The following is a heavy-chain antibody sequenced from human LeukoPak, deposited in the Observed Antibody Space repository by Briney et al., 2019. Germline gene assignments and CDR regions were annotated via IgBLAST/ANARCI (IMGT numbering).Heavy chain of an antibody. CDR3: ARDLPSITMVRGVIYFDY. CDR1: GFTFSSYE. CDR2: ISSSVSTI. D-gene: IGHD3-10*01. Sequence: PGGSLRLSCAASGFTFSSYEMNWVRQDPGKGLEWVSYISSSVSTISYADSVKGRLSTSTAQTKNSMYMQMNRLRAEDTAVYYCARDLPSITMVRGVIYFDYWGQGTLVTVSS. V-gene: IGHV3-48*03. J-gene: IGHJ4*02.